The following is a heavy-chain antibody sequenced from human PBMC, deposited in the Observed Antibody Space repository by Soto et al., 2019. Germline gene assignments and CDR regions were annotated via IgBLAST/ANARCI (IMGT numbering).Heavy chain of an antibody. CDR2: ISYDGSNK. CDR1: GFTFSSYA. Sequence: QVRLVESGGGVVQPGRSLRLSCAASGFTFSSYAMHWVRQAPGKGLEWVAVISYDGSNKYYADSVKGRFTISRDNSKNTLYLQMNSLRAEDTAVYYCARGRDPITGTSDGDYWGQGTLVTVSS. J-gene: IGHJ4*02. V-gene: IGHV3-30-3*01. CDR3: ARGRDPITGTSDGDY. D-gene: IGHD1-20*01.